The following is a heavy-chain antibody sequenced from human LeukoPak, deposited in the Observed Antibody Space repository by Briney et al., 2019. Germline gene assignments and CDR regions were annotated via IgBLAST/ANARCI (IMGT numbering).Heavy chain of an antibody. J-gene: IGHJ4*02. CDR1: GFTISSYW. V-gene: IGHV3-7*01. CDR2: IKQDGSEK. CDR3: ASSIL. Sequence: WGSLRLSCAASGFTISSYWMSWVRQAPGKGLEWVANIKQDGSEKYYVASVKGRFTISRDDANNSLYLQINRLISEDTDVYCCASSILWGQGTLVTVSS. D-gene: IGHD3-9*01.